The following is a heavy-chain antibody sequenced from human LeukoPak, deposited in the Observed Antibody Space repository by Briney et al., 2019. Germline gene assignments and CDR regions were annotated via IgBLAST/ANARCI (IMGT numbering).Heavy chain of an antibody. D-gene: IGHD1-14*01. Sequence: PGGSLRLSCAASGFTFNDYPMHWVRQAPGKGLEWVSLISEDGSVTYYADSVKGRFTISRDNSKNSLYLQMHSLRLEDTAFYYCATGSQPGTTFDYWGQGTLVTASS. CDR1: GFTFNDYP. J-gene: IGHJ4*02. CDR3: ATGSQPGTTFDY. CDR2: ISEDGSVT. V-gene: IGHV3-43*02.